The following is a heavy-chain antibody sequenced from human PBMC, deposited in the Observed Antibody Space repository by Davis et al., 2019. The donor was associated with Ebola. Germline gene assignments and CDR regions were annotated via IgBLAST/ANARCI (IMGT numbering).Heavy chain of an antibody. CDR1: GFTFSSYA. Sequence: GESLKISCAASGFTFSSYAMRWVRQAPGKGLEWVSAITSSGSSTYYADSVKGRFTISRDNSKNTVFLQMTSLRAEDTAVYYCSPSIVGATHTDYWGQGTLVTVSS. V-gene: IGHV3-23*01. J-gene: IGHJ4*02. D-gene: IGHD1-26*01. CDR2: ITSSGSST. CDR3: SPSIVGATHTDY.